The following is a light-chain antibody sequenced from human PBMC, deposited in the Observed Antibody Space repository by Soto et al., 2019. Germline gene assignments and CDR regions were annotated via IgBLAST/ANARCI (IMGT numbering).Light chain of an antibody. CDR1: QSVTTN. CDR3: QQYLDWPLT. J-gene: IGKJ4*01. Sequence: EIVMTQSPGTLSVSPGERVTLSCRASQSVTTNLAWYQQKPGQTPRLLIYDISARASGIPGRFSGSGSGTDFTLTISSLQSEDSAVYYCQQYLDWPLTFGVGTKVEI. V-gene: IGKV3-15*01. CDR2: DIS.